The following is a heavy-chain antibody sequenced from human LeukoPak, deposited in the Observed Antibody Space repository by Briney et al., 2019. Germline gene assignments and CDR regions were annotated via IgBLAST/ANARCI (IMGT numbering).Heavy chain of an antibody. Sequence: GGSLRLSCAASGFTFSNYWMSWVRQTPGKGLEWVANIKHDGSDKYYVDSVKGRFTISRDNAKNSVYLQMNSLRAEDTAVYYCARDRPPDYWGQGTLVTVSS. J-gene: IGHJ4*02. CDR2: IKHDGSDK. CDR3: ARDRPPDY. CDR1: GFTFSNYW. V-gene: IGHV3-7*01.